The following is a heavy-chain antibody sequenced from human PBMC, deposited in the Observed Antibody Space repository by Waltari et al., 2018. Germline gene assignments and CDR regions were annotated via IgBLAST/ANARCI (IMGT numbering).Heavy chain of an antibody. CDR1: GFTFSSCW. V-gene: IGHV3-7*03. CDR2: IKQDGSEK. D-gene: IGHD6-19*01. CDR3: ARDPPYSSGYFDY. Sequence: EVQLVESGGGVVQPGGSLRLSCAASGFTFSSCWMSWVRQAPGKGLEWVANIKQDGSEKYYVDSVKGRFTISRDNAKNSLYLQMNSLRAEDTAVYYCARDPPYSSGYFDYWGQGTLVTVSS. J-gene: IGHJ4*02.